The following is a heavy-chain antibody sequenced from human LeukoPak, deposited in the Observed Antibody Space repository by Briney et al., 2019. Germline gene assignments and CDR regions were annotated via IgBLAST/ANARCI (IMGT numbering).Heavy chain of an antibody. J-gene: IGHJ4*02. CDR2: ISSSSSYI. V-gene: IGHV3-21*01. CDR3: ARGEYGSGSYHIDY. D-gene: IGHD3-10*01. Sequence: GGSLRLSCAASGFTFSSYSVNWVRQAPGKGLEWVSFISSSSSYIYYADSVKGRFTISGDNAKNSLYLQMNSLRAEDTAVYYCARGEYGSGSYHIDYWGQGTLVTVSS. CDR1: GFTFSSYS.